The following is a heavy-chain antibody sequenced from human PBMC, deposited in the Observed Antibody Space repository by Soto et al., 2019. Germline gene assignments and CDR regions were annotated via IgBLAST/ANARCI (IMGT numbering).Heavy chain of an antibody. J-gene: IGHJ1*01. D-gene: IGHD3-10*01. CDR3: ARGKTSSDDYGDYIQH. V-gene: IGHV1-69*02. CDR1: GGTFSSYT. CDR2: IIPILGIA. Sequence: SVKVSCKASGGTFSSYTISWVRRAPGQGLEWMGRIIPILGIANYAQKFQGRVTITAAKSTSTAYMELSSLRSEDTAVYYCARGKTSSDDYGDYIQHWGQGTLVTVSS.